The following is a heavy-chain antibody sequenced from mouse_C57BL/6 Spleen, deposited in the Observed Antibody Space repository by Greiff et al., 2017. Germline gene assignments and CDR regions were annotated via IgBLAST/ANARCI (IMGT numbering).Heavy chain of an antibody. D-gene: IGHD2-2*01. V-gene: IGHV1-5*01. CDR1: GYTFTSYW. CDR3: TGNGYDERDFDY. J-gene: IGHJ2*01. Sequence: EVQLQQSGTVLARPGASVKMSCKTSGYTFTSYWMHWVKQRPGQGLEWIGAIYPGNSDTSYNQKFKGKAKLTAVTSASTAYMELSSLTNEDSAVYYGTGNGYDERDFDYWGQGTTLTVSS. CDR2: IYPGNSDT.